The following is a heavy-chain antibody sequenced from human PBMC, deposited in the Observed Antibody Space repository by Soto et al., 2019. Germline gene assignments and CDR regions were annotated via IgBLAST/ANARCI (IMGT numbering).Heavy chain of an antibody. CDR1: GFIFSSYG. D-gene: IGHD6-13*01. Sequence: QVQLVESGGGVVQPGRSLRLSCAASGFIFSSYGMHWVRQAPGKGLEWVAVISYDGSNKYYADSVKGRFTISRDNSKNTLYLQMNSLRAEDTAVYYCAKASSSWYPNWFDPWGQGTLVTVSS. CDR3: AKASSSWYPNWFDP. J-gene: IGHJ5*02. CDR2: ISYDGSNK. V-gene: IGHV3-30*18.